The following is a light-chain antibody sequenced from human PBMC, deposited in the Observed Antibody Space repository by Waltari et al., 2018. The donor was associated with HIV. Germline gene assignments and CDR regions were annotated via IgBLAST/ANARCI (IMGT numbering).Light chain of an antibody. CDR3: ATWDDSLNGYV. V-gene: IGLV1-44*01. Sequence: QSVLTQPPSASGTPGQRVTISCSGSSANIGSRTVSWYQQLPGTAPKLLIYSNNRRPSGVPDRFSGSKSGTSAALAISGLQSEDEADYYCATWDDSLNGYVLGAGTRVTVL. CDR1: SANIGSRT. J-gene: IGLJ1*01. CDR2: SNN.